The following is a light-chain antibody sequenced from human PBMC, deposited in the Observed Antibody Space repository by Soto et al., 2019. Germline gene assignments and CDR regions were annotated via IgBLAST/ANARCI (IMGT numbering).Light chain of an antibody. CDR2: GAS. CDR3: QQYNYWPPIT. Sequence: ESVLTQSPGTLSLSPGERXPFXXXXLQSVSSNYLAWYQQKPGQAPRLLIYGASTRATGIPARFSGSGSGTEFTLTISSLQSEDFAVYYCQQYNYWPPITFGQGTRLEI. CDR1: QSVSSN. V-gene: IGKV3-15*01. J-gene: IGKJ5*01.